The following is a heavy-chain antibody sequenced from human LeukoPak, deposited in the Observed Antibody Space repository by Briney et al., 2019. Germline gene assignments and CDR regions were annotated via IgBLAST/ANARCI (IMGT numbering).Heavy chain of an antibody. J-gene: IGHJ4*02. V-gene: IGHV1-2*02. CDR2: INPNSGRT. Sequence: ASVKVSCMTAGYTFTDYYLHWVRQAPGQGLEWLGWINPNSGRTNYPPKFQGRVTLTTDTSISTAYMELSRLISGDTALYYCARDSSDVLTGYYHFWGQGTLVTVSS. D-gene: IGHD3-9*01. CDR3: ARDSSDVLTGYYHF. CDR1: GYTFTDYY.